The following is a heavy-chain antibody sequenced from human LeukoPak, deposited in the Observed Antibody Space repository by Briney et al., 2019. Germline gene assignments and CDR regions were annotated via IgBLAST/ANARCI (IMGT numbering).Heavy chain of an antibody. Sequence: SETLSLTRTVSGVSISSYYWSWIRQPARKGLEWIGRINTSGSTNYNPALKSRVTMSVDTSKNQFSLKLSSVTAADTAVYYCARGRGYGLYYYYYGMDVWGQGTTVTVSS. CDR1: GVSISSYY. CDR3: ARGRGYGLYYYYYGMDV. D-gene: IGHD5-18*01. CDR2: INTSGST. J-gene: IGHJ6*02. V-gene: IGHV4-4*07.